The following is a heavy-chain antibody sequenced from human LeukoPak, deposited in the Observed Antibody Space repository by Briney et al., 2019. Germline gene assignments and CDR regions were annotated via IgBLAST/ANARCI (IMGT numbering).Heavy chain of an antibody. Sequence: SETLSLTCAVYGGSFSGYYWSWIRQPPGKGLEWIGEINHSGSTNYNPSLKSRVTISVDTSKNQFSLKLSSVTAADTAVYYCARGINSGYSYGHRSYPDAFDIWGQGTMVTVSS. D-gene: IGHD5-18*01. CDR1: GGSFSGYY. CDR2: INHSGST. J-gene: IGHJ3*02. V-gene: IGHV4-34*01. CDR3: ARGINSGYSYGHRSYPDAFDI.